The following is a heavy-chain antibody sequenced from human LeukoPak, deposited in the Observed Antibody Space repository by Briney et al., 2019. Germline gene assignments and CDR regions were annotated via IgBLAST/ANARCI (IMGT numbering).Heavy chain of an antibody. Sequence: SETLSLTCTVSGGSISSYYWSWIRQPPGKGLEWIGYICYSGSTNYNPSLKSRVTISVDTSKNQFSLKLSSVTAADTAVYYCARVSPYGDYARDAFDIWGQGTMVTVSS. CDR3: ARVSPYGDYARDAFDI. J-gene: IGHJ3*02. CDR1: GGSISSYY. V-gene: IGHV4-59*01. D-gene: IGHD4-17*01. CDR2: ICYSGST.